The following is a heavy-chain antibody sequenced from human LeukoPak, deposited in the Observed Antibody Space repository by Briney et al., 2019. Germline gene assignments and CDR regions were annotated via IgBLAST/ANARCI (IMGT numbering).Heavy chain of an antibody. CDR3: AGGDGSGSYYRY. D-gene: IGHD3-10*01. CDR2: IIPIFGTA. J-gene: IGHJ4*02. V-gene: IGHV1-69*06. CDR1: GGTFSSYA. Sequence: ASVKVSCKASGGTFSSYAISWVRQTPGQGLEWMGGIIPIFGTANYAQKFQGRVTITADKSTSTAYMELSSLRSKDTAVYYCAGGDGSGSYYRYWGQGTLVTVSS.